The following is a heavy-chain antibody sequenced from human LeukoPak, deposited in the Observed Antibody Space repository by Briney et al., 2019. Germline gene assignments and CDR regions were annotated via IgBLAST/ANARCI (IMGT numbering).Heavy chain of an antibody. V-gene: IGHV3-74*01. Sequence: GGSLRLSCAASGFTFSNYWMHWVRQAPGKGLVWVSRINSDGINTSYADSVKGRFTISRDNAKNTLSLQMNSLRAEDTAVYYCARDLGQYYDTSDNWFDPWGQGTLVTVSS. CDR3: ARDLGQYYDTSDNWFDP. D-gene: IGHD3-22*01. CDR1: GFTFSNYW. J-gene: IGHJ5*02. CDR2: INSDGINT.